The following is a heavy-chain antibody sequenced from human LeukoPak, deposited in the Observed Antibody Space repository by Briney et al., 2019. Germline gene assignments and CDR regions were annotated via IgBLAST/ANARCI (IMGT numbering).Heavy chain of an antibody. J-gene: IGHJ3*02. Sequence: PSETLSLTCIVSGGSIGTYYWSWIRQSPGKGLEWIGYISYRGSTNYNPSLKGRVTISIDTSKNQFSLKLSSVTAADTAVYYCARDLITVTKGFDIWGQGTMVSVSS. D-gene: IGHD4-17*01. CDR2: ISYRGST. V-gene: IGHV4-59*01. CDR3: ARDLITVTKGFDI. CDR1: GGSIGTYY.